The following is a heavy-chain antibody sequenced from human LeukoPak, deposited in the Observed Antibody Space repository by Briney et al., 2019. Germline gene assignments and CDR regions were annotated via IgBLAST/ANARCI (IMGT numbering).Heavy chain of an antibody. Sequence: PGGSLRLSCAASGFTFSSYAMSWVRQAPGKGLEWVSAISGSGGSTYYADSVKGRFTISRDNSKNTLYLQMNSLRAEDTAVYYCARGSYYDSSGPDYWGQGILVTVSS. CDR3: ARGSYYDSSGPDY. J-gene: IGHJ4*02. V-gene: IGHV3-23*01. D-gene: IGHD3-22*01. CDR1: GFTFSSYA. CDR2: ISGSGGST.